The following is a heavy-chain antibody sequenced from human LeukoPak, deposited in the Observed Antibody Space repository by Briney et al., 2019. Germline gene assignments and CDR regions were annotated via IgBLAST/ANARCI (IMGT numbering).Heavy chain of an antibody. CDR1: GYTFTSYD. V-gene: IGHV1-8*01. CDR2: MNPNSGNT. CDR3: ARGAFLREAAAGY. D-gene: IGHD6-13*01. J-gene: IGHJ4*02. Sequence: VASVKVSCKASGYTFTSYDINWVRQATGQGLEWMGWMNPNSGNTGYAQKFQGRVTMTRNTSISTAYMELSSLRSEDTAVYYCARGAFLREAAAGYWGQGTLVTVSS.